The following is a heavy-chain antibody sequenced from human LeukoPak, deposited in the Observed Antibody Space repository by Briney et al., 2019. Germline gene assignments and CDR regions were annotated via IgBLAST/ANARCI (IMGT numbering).Heavy chain of an antibody. CDR1: GFTFTNYW. CDR3: AKVIAARPA. D-gene: IGHD6-6*01. J-gene: IGHJ5*02. CDR2: IKQDGSQK. Sequence: PGRSLRLSCATSGFTFTNYWMSWVRQAPGKGLQWVANIKQDGSQKYYVDSVKGRFTISRDNAKNSLYLQMDSLRAEDTAVYYCAKVIAARPAWGQGTLVTVSS. V-gene: IGHV3-7*05.